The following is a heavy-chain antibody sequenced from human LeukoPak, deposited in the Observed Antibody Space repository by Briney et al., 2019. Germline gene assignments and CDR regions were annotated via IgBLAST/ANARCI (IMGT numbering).Heavy chain of an antibody. Sequence: PGGSLRLSCAASGFTLSSYAMNWVRQAPGKGLEWVSGTGSTGVSTFYADSVKGRLTISRDTSKNTLYLQMNSLRPEDTAVYYCAKAGGSSWAVLDYWGQGTLVTVSS. CDR2: TGSTGVST. CDR1: GFTLSSYA. J-gene: IGHJ4*02. D-gene: IGHD6-13*01. V-gene: IGHV3-23*01. CDR3: AKAGGSSWAVLDY.